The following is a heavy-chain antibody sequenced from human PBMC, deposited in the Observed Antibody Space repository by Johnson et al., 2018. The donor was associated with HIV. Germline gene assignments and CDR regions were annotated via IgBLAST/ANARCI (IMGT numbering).Heavy chain of an antibody. V-gene: IGHV3-33*03. CDR1: GFTFSNYG. J-gene: IGHJ3*02. CDR3: AKGDYFDTRAAFDI. Sequence: QMQLVESGGGVVQPGGSLRLSCAASGFTFSNYGMHWVRQAPGKGLEWVAVIWYDGSNKYYADSVKGRITISRDNSKNTLYLQMNSLRAEDTAVYYCAKGDYFDTRAAFDIWGQVTVVIVSS. D-gene: IGHD3-22*01. CDR2: IWYDGSNK.